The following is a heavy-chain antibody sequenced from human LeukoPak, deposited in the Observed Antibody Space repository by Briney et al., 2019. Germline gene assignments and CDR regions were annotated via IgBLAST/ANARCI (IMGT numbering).Heavy chain of an antibody. J-gene: IGHJ4*02. CDR1: GFTFSSYS. CDR2: ISYSSSTI. Sequence: GGSLRLSCAASGFTFSSYSMNWVRQAPGRGLEWVSYISYSSSTIYYADSVKGRFTISRDNAKNSLYLQMNSLRDEDTAVYYCARDERAGSGWYFVYWGQGTLVTVSS. V-gene: IGHV3-48*02. D-gene: IGHD6-19*01. CDR3: ARDERAGSGWYFVY.